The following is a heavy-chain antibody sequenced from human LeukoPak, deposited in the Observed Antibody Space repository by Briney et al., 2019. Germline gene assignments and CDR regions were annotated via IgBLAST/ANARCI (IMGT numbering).Heavy chain of an antibody. CDR2: IKSDGGST. V-gene: IGHV3-74*01. D-gene: IGHD5-12*01. CDR3: AREGEYSDYDSLDS. CDR1: GFTFSSYW. Sequence: GGSLRLSCSASGFTFSSYWMHWVRQGPGEGLVWVSRIKSDGGSTTYADSVKGRFTISRDNAKNTLYLQMNSLRAEDTAVYYCAREGEYSDYDSLDSWGQGTLVTVSS. J-gene: IGHJ4*02.